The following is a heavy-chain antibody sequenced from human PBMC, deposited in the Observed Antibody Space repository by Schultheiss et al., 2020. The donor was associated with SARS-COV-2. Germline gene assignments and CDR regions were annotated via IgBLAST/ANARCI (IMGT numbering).Heavy chain of an antibody. CDR1: GGSFSGYY. V-gene: IGHV4-59*01. CDR2: IYYSGST. J-gene: IGHJ4*02. Sequence: SETLSLTCAVYGGSFSGYYWSWIRQPPGKGLEWIGYIYYSGSTNYNPSLKSRVTISVDTSKNQFSLKLSSVTAADTAVYYCARSRGAAPDYWGQGTLVTVSS. D-gene: IGHD2-15*01. CDR3: ARSRGAAPDY.